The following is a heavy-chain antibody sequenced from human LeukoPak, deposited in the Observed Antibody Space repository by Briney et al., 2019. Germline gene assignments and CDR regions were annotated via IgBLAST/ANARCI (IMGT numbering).Heavy chain of an antibody. Sequence: SETLSLTCTVSGGSISSYYWSWIRQPAGKGLEWIGRIYTSGSTNYNPSLKSRVTMSVDTSKNQFSLKLSSVTAADTAVYYCARVRVGATGGGRWFDPWGQGTLVTVSS. V-gene: IGHV4-4*07. CDR3: ARVRVGATGGGRWFDP. D-gene: IGHD1-26*01. CDR1: GGSISSYY. J-gene: IGHJ5*02. CDR2: IYTSGST.